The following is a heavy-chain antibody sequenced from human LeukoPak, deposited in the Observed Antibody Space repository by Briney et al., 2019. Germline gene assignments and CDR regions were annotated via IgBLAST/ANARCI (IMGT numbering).Heavy chain of an antibody. CDR3: ARAPLIAVAGRYYYGMDV. CDR1: GGSISSSNW. V-gene: IGHV4-4*02. CDR2: IYHSGST. J-gene: IGHJ6*02. D-gene: IGHD6-19*01. Sequence: PSETLSLTCSVSGGSISSSNWWSWVRQPPGKGLEWIGEIYHSGSTNYNPSLKSRVTISVDKSKNQFSLKLSSVTAADTAVYYCARAPLIAVAGRYYYGMDVWGQGTTVTVSS.